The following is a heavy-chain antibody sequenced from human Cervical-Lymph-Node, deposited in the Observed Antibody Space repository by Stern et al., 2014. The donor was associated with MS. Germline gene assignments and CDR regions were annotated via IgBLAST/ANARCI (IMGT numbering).Heavy chain of an antibody. CDR3: ARDVEDRELALEDDYYGMDA. Sequence: VQLVESGAEVMKPGASVKVSCKASGYTFTHYGISWVRQAPGQGLEWMALISAYNAKTDYAQKFQGRVTMTTDTSASTAYMELRSLRSDDTAVYYCARDVEDRELALEDDYYGMDAWGQGTTVIVS. CDR1: GYTFTHYG. J-gene: IGHJ6*02. V-gene: IGHV1-18*01. CDR2: ISAYNAKT. D-gene: IGHD1-26*01.